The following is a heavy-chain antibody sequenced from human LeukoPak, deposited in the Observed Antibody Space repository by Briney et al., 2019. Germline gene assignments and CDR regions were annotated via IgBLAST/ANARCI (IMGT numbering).Heavy chain of an antibody. V-gene: IGHV4-30-4*01. D-gene: IGHD6-19*01. CDR1: GGSISSGDYY. CDR3: ARTSIPVAGLDY. CDR2: IYYSGST. J-gene: IGHJ4*02. Sequence: SETLSLTCTVSGGSISSGDYYWSWIRQPPGKGLEWIGYIYYSGSTYYNPSLKSRVTISVDTSKNQFSLKLRSVTAADTAVYFCARTSIPVAGLDYWGQGTLVTVSS.